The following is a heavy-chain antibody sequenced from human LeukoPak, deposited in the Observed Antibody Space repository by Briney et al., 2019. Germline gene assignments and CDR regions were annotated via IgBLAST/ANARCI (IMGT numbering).Heavy chain of an antibody. J-gene: IGHJ5*02. CDR3: AREAVTIFGLVRTQTPKGPHRFDP. CDR1: GYTFTNYY. Sequence: ASVKVSCKASGYTFTNYYIHWVRQAPGQGLEWMGLINPSGGTTNCAQKFQGRVTMTRDMSTTTVYMHLSSLRSEDTAVYYCAREAVTIFGLVRTQTPKGPHRFDPWGQGTLVTVSS. D-gene: IGHD3-3*01. V-gene: IGHV1-46*01. CDR2: INPSGGTT.